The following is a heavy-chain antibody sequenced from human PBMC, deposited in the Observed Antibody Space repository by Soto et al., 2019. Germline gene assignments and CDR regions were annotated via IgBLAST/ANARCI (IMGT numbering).Heavy chain of an antibody. CDR1: GFTFGDYY. CDR3: ARSTSGTFDY. CDR2: LNGDGSIT. J-gene: IGHJ4*02. V-gene: IGHV3-74*01. D-gene: IGHD1-1*01. Sequence: GGSLRLSCAASGFTFGDYYMHWVRQAPGKGLMWVSRLNGDGSITLYADSVRGRFTISRDNARNTLYLQMNSLRAEDTAVYYCARSTSGTFDYWGQGTLVTVLL.